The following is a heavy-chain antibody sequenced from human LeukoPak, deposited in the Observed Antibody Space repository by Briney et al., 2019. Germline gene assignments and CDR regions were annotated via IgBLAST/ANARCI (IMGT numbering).Heavy chain of an antibody. Sequence: GGSLRLSCAASGFTFSSSWMYWLRQSPGKGLVWVSRMNSDVTTISYADSVRGRFTISRDNAQNTLHLQMDSPRVEDTAVYYCARGAPIDHWGQGVLVTVSS. J-gene: IGHJ5*02. CDR1: GFTFSSSW. CDR2: MNSDVTTI. CDR3: ARGAPIDH. V-gene: IGHV3-74*01.